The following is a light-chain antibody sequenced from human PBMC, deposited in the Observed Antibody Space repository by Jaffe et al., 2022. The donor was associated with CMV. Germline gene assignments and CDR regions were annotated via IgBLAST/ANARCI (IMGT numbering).Light chain of an antibody. CDR1: NIGNKN. CDR2: YDS. Sequence: SFVVTQTPSVSVAPGDTATITCGGNNIGNKNVHWYQQEPGQAPVLVIYYDSGRPSGIPERFSGSNSGNTATLTINRVEAGDEADYYCQVWDSSTDLGVFGGGTKLTVL. J-gene: IGLJ3*02. CDR3: QVWDSSTDLGV. V-gene: IGLV3-21*01.